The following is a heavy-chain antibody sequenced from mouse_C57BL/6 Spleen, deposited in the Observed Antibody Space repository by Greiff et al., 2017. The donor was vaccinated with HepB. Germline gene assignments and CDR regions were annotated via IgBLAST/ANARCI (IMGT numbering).Heavy chain of an antibody. CDR1: GYAFTNYL. D-gene: IGHD1-1*01. Sequence: QVQLKESGAELVRPGTSVKVSCKASGYAFTNYLIEWVKQRPGQGLEWIGVINPGSGGTNYNEKFKGKATLTADKSSSTAYMQLSSLTSEDSAVYFCARSATTRDYWGQGTTLTVSS. V-gene: IGHV1-54*01. CDR2: INPGSGGT. CDR3: ARSATTRDY. J-gene: IGHJ2*01.